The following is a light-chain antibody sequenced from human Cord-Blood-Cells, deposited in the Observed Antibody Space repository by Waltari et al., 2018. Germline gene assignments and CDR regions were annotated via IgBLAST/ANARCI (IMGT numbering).Light chain of an antibody. CDR1: SLHIGGYNL. CDR2: EVS. CDR3: CSYAGSSTFV. Sequence: QSAPTQPASVSGSHGPSLTISRTGRSLHIGGYNLAAWYQQHPGKAPKLMIYEVSKRPSGVSNRFSGSKSGNTASLTISGLEAEDEADYYCCSYAGSSTFVFGTGTKVTVL. V-gene: IGLV2-23*02. J-gene: IGLJ1*01.